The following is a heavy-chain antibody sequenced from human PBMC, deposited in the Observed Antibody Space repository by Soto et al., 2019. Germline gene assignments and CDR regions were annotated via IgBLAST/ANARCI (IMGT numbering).Heavy chain of an antibody. CDR1: GGSVSSSSYY. D-gene: IGHD2-15*01. CDR3: ARVTVVVVAANWFDP. Sequence: PSETLSLTCTVSGGSVSSSSYYWGWLRQPPGKGLEWIGEINYSGSTNYNPSLKSRVTISVDTSKNQFSLKLSSVTAADTAVYYCARVTVVVVAANWFDPWGQGTLVTVSS. CDR2: INYSGST. V-gene: IGHV4-39*01. J-gene: IGHJ5*02.